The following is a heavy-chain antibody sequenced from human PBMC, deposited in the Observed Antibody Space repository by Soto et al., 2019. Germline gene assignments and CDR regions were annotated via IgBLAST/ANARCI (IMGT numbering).Heavy chain of an antibody. V-gene: IGHV4-31*03. D-gene: IGHD1-26*01. CDR3: PRDTRSSSSGMDV. J-gene: IGHJ6*02. CDR1: GGSISSGDYY. CDR2: IFYSGST. Sequence: QVQLQESGPGLVKPSQTLSLTCTVSGGSISSGDYYWSWIRQHPGKGLEWIGYIFYSGSTYYNPTLKSRVTPSVDTSTHKCFLKLSSVPAADTAVYYCPRDTRSSSSGMDVWGQGTTVTVSS.